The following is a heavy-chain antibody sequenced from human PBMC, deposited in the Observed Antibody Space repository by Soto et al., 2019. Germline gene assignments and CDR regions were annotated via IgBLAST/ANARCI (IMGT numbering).Heavy chain of an antibody. CDR1: GFTFTSSA. Sequence: GASVKVSCKASGFTFTSSAVQWVRQARGQRLEWIGWIVVGSGNTNYAQKFQERVTITRDMSTSTAYMELSSLRSEDTAVYYCAAREPPLSRVAFDISGQGTMVTVS. V-gene: IGHV1-58*01. D-gene: IGHD1-26*01. CDR3: AAREPPLSRVAFDI. CDR2: IVVGSGNT. J-gene: IGHJ3*02.